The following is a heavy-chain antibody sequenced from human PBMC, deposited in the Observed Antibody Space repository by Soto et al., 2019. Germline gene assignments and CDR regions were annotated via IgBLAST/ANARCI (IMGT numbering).Heavy chain of an antibody. CDR1: GNSFTSYW. CDR2: IYPGDSDT. V-gene: IGHV5-51*01. D-gene: IGHD3-22*01. Sequence: PXESLKISWKCSGNSFTSYWISLVLQMPGKGLEWMGIIYPGDSDTRYSPSFQGQVTISADKSISTAYLQWSSLKASDTAMYYCARRHYYDSSGSDDAFDIWGQGTMVTVSS. J-gene: IGHJ3*02. CDR3: ARRHYYDSSGSDDAFDI.